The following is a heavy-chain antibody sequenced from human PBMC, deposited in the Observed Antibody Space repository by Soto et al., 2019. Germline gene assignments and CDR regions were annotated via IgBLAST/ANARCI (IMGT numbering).Heavy chain of an antibody. CDR3: ARDGYYYDSSGYPSWFDP. D-gene: IGHD3-22*01. J-gene: IGHJ5*02. Sequence: ASVKVSCKASGYTFTSYGISWVRQAPGQGLEWMGLISAYNGNTNYAQKLQGRVTMTTDTSTSTAYMELRSLRSDDTAVYYCARDGYYYDSSGYPSWFDPWGQGTLVTVSS. V-gene: IGHV1-18*01. CDR2: ISAYNGNT. CDR1: GYTFTSYG.